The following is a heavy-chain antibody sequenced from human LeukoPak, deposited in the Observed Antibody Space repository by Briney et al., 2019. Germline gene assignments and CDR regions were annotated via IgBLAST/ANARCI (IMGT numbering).Heavy chain of an antibody. D-gene: IGHD6-13*01. CDR2: ISWNNGNI. Sequence: GGSLRLSCAASGFTFDDYAMHWVRQAPGKGLEWVSGISWNNGNIGYGDSVKGRFTISGDNAKNSLYLQMSSLRAEDMALYYCAKVMAAAGTKQFDDAFDVWGQGTMVTVSS. CDR1: GFTFDDYA. V-gene: IGHV3-9*03. CDR3: AKVMAAAGTKQFDDAFDV. J-gene: IGHJ3*01.